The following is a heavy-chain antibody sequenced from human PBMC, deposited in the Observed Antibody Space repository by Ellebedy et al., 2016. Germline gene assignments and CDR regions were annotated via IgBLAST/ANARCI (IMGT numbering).Heavy chain of an antibody. Sequence: GESLKISXAASGFSVSSYGMHWVRQPPGKGLDFLAVIWNDGIRKYHAESVKGRFTISSDDSRNTLSLEMNSLRVEDTVLYYCARWSGSRPTYYMDVWGKGTTVTVSS. CDR1: GFSVSSYG. D-gene: IGHD3-3*01. CDR3: ARWSGSRPTYYMDV. J-gene: IGHJ6*03. V-gene: IGHV3-33*01. CDR2: IWNDGIRK.